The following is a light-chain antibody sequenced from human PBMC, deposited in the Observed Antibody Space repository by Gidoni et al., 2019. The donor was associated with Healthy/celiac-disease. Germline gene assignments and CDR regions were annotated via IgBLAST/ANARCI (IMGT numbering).Light chain of an antibody. V-gene: IGKV4-1*01. CDR3: QQYYSTPF. CDR1: QSVLYSLNNKNY. CDR2: WAS. J-gene: IGKJ4*01. Sequence: DIAMTQSPDSLAVSLGERATINCKSSQSVLYSLNNKNYLTWYQQKPGQPPKLLIYWASTRESGVPDRFSGSGSGTDFTLTISSLQAEDVAVYYCQQYYSTPFFGGGTKVEIK.